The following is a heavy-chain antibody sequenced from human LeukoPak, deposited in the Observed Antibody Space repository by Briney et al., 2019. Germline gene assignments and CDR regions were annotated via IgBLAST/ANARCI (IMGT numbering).Heavy chain of an antibody. CDR1: GFTFSSYA. Sequence: GGSLRLSCAASGFTFSSYAMSWVRQAPGKGLEWISYISSSSNVEVAYADSVKGRFTISRDNAKNSLYLQMNSLRDDDTAVYYCAREGYYGALDIWGQGTLVTVSS. J-gene: IGHJ3*02. V-gene: IGHV3-48*02. CDR3: AREGYYGALDI. D-gene: IGHD3-10*01. CDR2: ISSSSNVEV.